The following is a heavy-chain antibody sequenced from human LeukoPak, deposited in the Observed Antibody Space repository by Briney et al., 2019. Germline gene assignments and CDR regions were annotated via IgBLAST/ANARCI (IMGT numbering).Heavy chain of an antibody. V-gene: IGHV4-61*02. Sequence: PSETLSLTCTVSGGSISSGSYYWSWIRQPAGKGREWIGRIYTSGSTNYNPSLKSRVTMSVDTSKNQFSLKLSSVTAADTAVYYCARASPYSFSTSFDYWGQGTLVTVSS. CDR1: GGSISSGSYY. J-gene: IGHJ4*02. CDR3: ARASPYSFSTSFDY. CDR2: IYTSGST. D-gene: IGHD3-16*01.